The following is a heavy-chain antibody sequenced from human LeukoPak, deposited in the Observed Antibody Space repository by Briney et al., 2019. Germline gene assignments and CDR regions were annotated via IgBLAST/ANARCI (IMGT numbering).Heavy chain of an antibody. Sequence: ASVKVSCKASGYIFTNYAMNWVRQAPGQGLEWMGWINTNTGNPMYAQGFTGRFVFSLDTSVSTAYLQISSLKAGDTAVYYCARVVRGSSGYRYYFDYWGLGTLVTVSS. CDR1: GYIFTNYA. CDR2: INTNTGNP. V-gene: IGHV7-4-1*02. CDR3: ARVVRGSSGYRYYFDY. J-gene: IGHJ4*02. D-gene: IGHD3-22*01.